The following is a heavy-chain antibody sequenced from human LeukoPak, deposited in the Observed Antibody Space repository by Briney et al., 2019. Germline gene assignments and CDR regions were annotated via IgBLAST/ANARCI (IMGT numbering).Heavy chain of an antibody. D-gene: IGHD4-17*01. J-gene: IGHJ6*02. CDR2: IIPIFGTA. CDR1: GGTFSSYA. V-gene: IGHV1-69*01. Sequence: ASVKVSCKASGGTFSSYAISWVRQAPGQGLEWMGGIIPIFGTANYAQKFQGRVTITADESTSTAYMELSSLRSEDTAVYYCASPDDYGDYVGYYYYGMDVWGQGTTVTVSS. CDR3: ASPDDYGDYVGYYYYGMDV.